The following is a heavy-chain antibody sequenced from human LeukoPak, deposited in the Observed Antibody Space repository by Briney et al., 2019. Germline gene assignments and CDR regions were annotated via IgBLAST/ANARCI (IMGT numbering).Heavy chain of an antibody. Sequence: GGSLRLSCAASRFTFSDYYMSWIRQAPGKGLEWVSYISSSGSTIYYADSVKGRFTISRDNAKNSLYLQMNSLRAEDTAVNYCARVDPLLRGYFDLWGRGTLVTVSS. CDR3: ARVDPLLRGYFDL. D-gene: IGHD2-15*01. CDR2: ISSSGSTI. CDR1: RFTFSDYY. V-gene: IGHV3-11*01. J-gene: IGHJ2*01.